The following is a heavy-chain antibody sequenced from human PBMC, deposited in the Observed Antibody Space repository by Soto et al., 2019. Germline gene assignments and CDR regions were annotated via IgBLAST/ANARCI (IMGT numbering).Heavy chain of an antibody. Sequence: SQTLSLTCAISGDSVSSNSAAWNWIRQSPSRGLEWLGRTYYRSKWYNDYAVSVKSRITINPVTSKNQFSLQLNSVTPEDTAVYFCAKGDNLGPKTGYAFDPWGQGIMVTVSS. J-gene: IGHJ5*02. CDR2: TYYRSKWYN. CDR3: AKGDNLGPKTGYAFDP. D-gene: IGHD5-12*01. CDR1: GDSVSSNSAA. V-gene: IGHV6-1*01.